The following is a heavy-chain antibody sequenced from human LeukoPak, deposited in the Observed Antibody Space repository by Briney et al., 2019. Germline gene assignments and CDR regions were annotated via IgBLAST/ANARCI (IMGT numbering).Heavy chain of an antibody. J-gene: IGHJ4*02. V-gene: IGHV3-23*01. D-gene: IGHD2-8*02. CDR2: IFPSGGEI. CDR1: GFTFSTFA. Sequence: PGGSLRLSCAASGFTFSTFARIWVRQPPGKGLEWVSSIFPSGGEIHCADSVRGRFTISRDNSKSTLSLQMNSLRAEDTAIYYCATYRQVLLPFESWGQGTLVTVSS. CDR3: ATYRQVLLPFES.